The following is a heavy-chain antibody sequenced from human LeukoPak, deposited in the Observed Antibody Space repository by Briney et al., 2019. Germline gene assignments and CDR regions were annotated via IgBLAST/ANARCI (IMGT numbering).Heavy chain of an antibody. V-gene: IGHV4-38-2*02. Sequence: PSETLSLTCTVSGYSISSGYYWGWIRQPPGKGLEWIGSMYLGGSTYYNPSLKSRVTISLDTSKNQFSLKLSSVTAADTAVYYCARVGSGWSNWFDPWGQGTLVTVSS. CDR3: ARVGSGWSNWFDP. CDR2: MYLGGST. J-gene: IGHJ5*02. CDR1: GYSISSGYY. D-gene: IGHD6-19*01.